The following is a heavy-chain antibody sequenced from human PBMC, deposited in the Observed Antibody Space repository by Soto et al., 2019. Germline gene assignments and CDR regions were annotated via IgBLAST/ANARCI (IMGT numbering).Heavy chain of an antibody. J-gene: IGHJ6*02. CDR2: IYYSGST. Sequence: QVQLQESGPGLVKPSQTLSLTCTVSGGSITSGGYYWSWIRQHPGKGLEWIGNIYYSGSTYYNPSLKSRVPISVDTSKNQFSLKLSSVTAAGTAVYYCTLYNWSYGVYGMDVWGQGTTVTVSS. CDR3: TLYNWSYGVYGMDV. D-gene: IGHD1-1*01. CDR1: GGSITSGGYY. V-gene: IGHV4-31*03.